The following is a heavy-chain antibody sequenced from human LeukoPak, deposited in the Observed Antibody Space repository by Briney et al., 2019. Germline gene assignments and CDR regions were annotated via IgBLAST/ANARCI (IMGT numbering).Heavy chain of an antibody. J-gene: IGHJ4*02. CDR2: IYYSGST. CDR3: ARSLRYFDWLLRGPRFDY. Sequence: SETLSLTCTVSGGSISSYYWSWIRQPPGKGLEWIGYIYYSGSTNYNPSLKSRVTISVDTSKNQFSLKLSSVTAADTAVYYCARSLRYFDWLLRGPRFDYWGQGTLVTVSS. D-gene: IGHD3-9*01. V-gene: IGHV4-59*12. CDR1: GGSISSYY.